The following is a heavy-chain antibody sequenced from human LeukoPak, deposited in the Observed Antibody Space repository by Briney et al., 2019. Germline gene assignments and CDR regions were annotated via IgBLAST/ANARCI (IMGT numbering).Heavy chain of an antibody. CDR2: IYDSGTT. CDR1: GGSLGSYF. D-gene: IGHD3-10*01. CDR3: ARLDYNKGFNYYYGMDV. Sequence: SGTLSLTCSVSGGSLGSYFWHWIRQPPGKGLEWMGYIYDSGTTAYSPSLKRRVTMSVDTSKNQFSLKLSSVTAADTAVYYCARLDYNKGFNYYYGMDVWGQGITVTVSS. V-gene: IGHV4-59*08. J-gene: IGHJ6*02.